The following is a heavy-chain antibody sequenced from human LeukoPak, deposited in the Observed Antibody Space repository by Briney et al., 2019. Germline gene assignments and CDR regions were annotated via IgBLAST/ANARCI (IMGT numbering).Heavy chain of an antibody. Sequence: GGSLRLSCTTSGFIFSGDSMIWVRQAPGKGLEWVSSISSTGTYIYYADSLKGRFTISRDNAKNTLYLQMNSLRAEDTAVYYCATTIIAATMDVWGQGTTVTVSS. D-gene: IGHD6-13*01. CDR1: GFIFSGDS. CDR3: ATTIIAATMDV. V-gene: IGHV3-21*01. J-gene: IGHJ6*02. CDR2: ISSTGTYI.